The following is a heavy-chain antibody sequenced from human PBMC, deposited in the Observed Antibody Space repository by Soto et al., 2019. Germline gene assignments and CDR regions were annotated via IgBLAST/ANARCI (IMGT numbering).Heavy chain of an antibody. Sequence: QVQLVESGGGVVQPGRSLRLSCAASGFTFSSYGMHWVRQAPGKGLEWVAVIWYDGSNKYYADSVKGRFTISRDNYQNTLYLQMNSLSAEDTAGYYCARDASCSGGSCAWNFVYWVQGTLVTVSS. CDR3: ARDASCSGGSCAWNFVY. CDR1: GFTFSSYG. J-gene: IGHJ4*02. CDR2: IWYDGSNK. D-gene: IGHD2-15*01. V-gene: IGHV3-33*01.